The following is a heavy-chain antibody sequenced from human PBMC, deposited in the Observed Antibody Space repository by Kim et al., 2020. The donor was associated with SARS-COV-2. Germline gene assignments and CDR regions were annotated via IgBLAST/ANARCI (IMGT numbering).Heavy chain of an antibody. CDR2: IYQSGST. CDR1: GGSVTRTW. J-gene: IGHJ3*02. Sequence: LRETLSLTCAVSGGSVTRTWWSWVRQPPGKGPEWIGKIYQSGSTNYNPSLASRVTISLDKSKNQLSLKLNSVTAADTALYYCTRVTGYGDGALDMWGQGTMVIVSS. D-gene: IGHD2-15*01. V-gene: IGHV4-4*02. CDR3: TRVTGYGDGALDM.